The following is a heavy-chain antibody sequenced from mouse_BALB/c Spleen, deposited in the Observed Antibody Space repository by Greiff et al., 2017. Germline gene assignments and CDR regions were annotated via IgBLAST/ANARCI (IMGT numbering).Heavy chain of an antibody. V-gene: IGHV3-2*02. CDR1: GYSITSDYA. D-gene: IGHD3-2*02. J-gene: IGHJ4*01. CDR2: ISYSGST. Sequence: EVKLMESGPGLVKPSQSLSLTCTVTGYSITSDYAWNWIRQFPGNKLEWMGYISYSGSTSYNPSLKSRISITRDTSKNQFFLQLNSVTTEDTATYYCARGSQGYAMDYWGQGTSVTVSS. CDR3: ARGSQGYAMDY.